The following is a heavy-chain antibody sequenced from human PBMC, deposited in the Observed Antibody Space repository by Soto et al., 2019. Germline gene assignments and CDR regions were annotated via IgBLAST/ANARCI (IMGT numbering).Heavy chain of an antibody. CDR1: GFTFSSYW. Sequence: EVQLVESGGGLVQPGESLTLSCAASGFTFSSYWMHWVRQAPGKGLVWVSRIKSDGSGTYYADSVKGRLTISRDNAKNTLCRQMISLRVEGTAVYFCARGDGERYDGNGYLGRHWGQGTLVTVSS. CDR3: ARGDGERYDGNGYLGRH. CDR2: IKSDGSGT. J-gene: IGHJ4*02. D-gene: IGHD3-22*01. V-gene: IGHV3-74*01.